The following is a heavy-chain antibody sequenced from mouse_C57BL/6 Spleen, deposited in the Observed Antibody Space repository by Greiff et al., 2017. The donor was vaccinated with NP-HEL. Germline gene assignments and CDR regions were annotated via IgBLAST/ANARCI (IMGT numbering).Heavy chain of an antibody. Sequence: EVQGVESGGGLVKPGGSLKLSCAASGFTFSSYAMSWVRQTPEKRLEWVATISDGGSYTYYPDNVKGRFTISRDNAKNNLYLQMSHLKSEDTAMYYCAKDRVTTVVATSGYFDYWVQGTTLTVSS. J-gene: IGHJ2*01. CDR1: GFTFSSYA. CDR2: ISDGGSYT. D-gene: IGHD1-1*01. V-gene: IGHV5-4*01. CDR3: AKDRVTTVVATSGYFDY.